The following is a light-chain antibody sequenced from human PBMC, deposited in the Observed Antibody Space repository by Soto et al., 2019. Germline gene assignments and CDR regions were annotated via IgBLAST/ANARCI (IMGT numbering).Light chain of an antibody. CDR1: HNINNL. V-gene: IGKV1-5*03. Sequence: DIQMTQSPSTLSASVGDRVTIDCRASHNINNLLDWYQQKPAEATNLLILRASNLYSRFPQRFSGSGSGTQFTITINGMQPDYFDTYKFQQYNNYEWTFRQATKVEVK. J-gene: IGKJ1*01. CDR2: RAS. CDR3: QQYNNYEWT.